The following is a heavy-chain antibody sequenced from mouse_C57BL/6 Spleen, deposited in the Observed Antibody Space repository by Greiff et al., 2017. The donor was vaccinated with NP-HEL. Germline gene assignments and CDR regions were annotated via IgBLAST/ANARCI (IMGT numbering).Heavy chain of an antibody. CDR3: ARDHITTVVRYFDV. CDR2: ISDGGSYT. J-gene: IGHJ1*03. V-gene: IGHV5-4*01. D-gene: IGHD1-1*01. CDR1: GFTFSSYA. Sequence: EVKLMESGGGLVKPGGSLKLSCAASGFTFSSYAMSWVRQTPEKRLEWVATISDGGSYTYYPDNVKGRFTISRDNAKNNLYLQMSHLKSEDTAMYYCARDHITTVVRYFDVWGTGTTVTVSS.